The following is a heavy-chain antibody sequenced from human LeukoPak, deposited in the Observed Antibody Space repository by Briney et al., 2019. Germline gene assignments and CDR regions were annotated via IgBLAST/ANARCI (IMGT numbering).Heavy chain of an antibody. Sequence: TGGSLRLSCAASGFTFSSYEMNWVRQAPGKGLEWVSYISSSGSTIYYADSVKGRFTISRDNAKNSLYLQMNSLRAEDTAVYYCAREGIAAAGTAFDIWGQGTMVTVSS. CDR1: GFTFSSYE. CDR3: AREGIAAAGTAFDI. CDR2: ISSSGSTI. J-gene: IGHJ3*02. D-gene: IGHD6-13*01. V-gene: IGHV3-48*03.